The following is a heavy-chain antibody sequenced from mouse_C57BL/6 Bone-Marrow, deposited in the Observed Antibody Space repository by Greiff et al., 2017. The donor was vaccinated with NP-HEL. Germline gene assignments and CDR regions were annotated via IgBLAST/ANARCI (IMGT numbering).Heavy chain of an antibody. V-gene: IGHV3-6*01. CDR2: ISYDGSN. CDR3: ARDRLRYLFDY. CDR1: GYSITSGYY. Sequence: EVQLVESGPGLVKPSQSLSLTCSVTGYSITSGYYWNWIRQFPGNKLEWMGYISYDGSNNYNPSLKNRISITRDTSKNQFFLKLNSVTTEDTATYDCARDRLRYLFDYWGQGTTLTVSS. J-gene: IGHJ2*01. D-gene: IGHD1-1*01.